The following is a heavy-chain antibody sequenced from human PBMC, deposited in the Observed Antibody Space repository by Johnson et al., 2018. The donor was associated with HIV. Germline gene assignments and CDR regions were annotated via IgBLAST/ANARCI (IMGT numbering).Heavy chain of an antibody. Sequence: QMQLVESGGGVVQPGGSLRLSCAASGFTFSSFDMHWVRQAPGKGLEWVSFIRYDGSNTYCADSVKGRFTISRDNSKNTLYLQMNSLRPEDTAVYYCAKWDDYGDCSDAFDIWGQVTMVTVSS. V-gene: IGHV3-30*02. J-gene: IGHJ3*02. CDR1: GFTFSSFD. D-gene: IGHD4-17*01. CDR3: AKWDDYGDCSDAFDI. CDR2: IRYDGSNT.